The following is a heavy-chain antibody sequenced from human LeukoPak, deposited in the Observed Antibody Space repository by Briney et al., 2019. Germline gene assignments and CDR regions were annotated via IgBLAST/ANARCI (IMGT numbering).Heavy chain of an antibody. V-gene: IGHV3-33*06. CDR3: AKSTYYYDSSGLGDH. J-gene: IGHJ4*02. CDR1: GFTFSSYG. Sequence: PGGSLRLSCAASGFTFSSYGMHWVRQAPGKGLEWVAVIRYDGSNKYYADSVKGRFTISRDNSKNTLYLQMNSLRAEDTAVYYCAKSTYYYDSSGLGDHWGQGTLVTVSS. D-gene: IGHD3-22*01. CDR2: IRYDGSNK.